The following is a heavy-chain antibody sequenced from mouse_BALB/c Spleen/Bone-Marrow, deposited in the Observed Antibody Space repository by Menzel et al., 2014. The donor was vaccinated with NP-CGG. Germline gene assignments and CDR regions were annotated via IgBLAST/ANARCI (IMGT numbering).Heavy chain of an antibody. Sequence: VQLKHSGGGLVQPGGSLRLSCATSGFTFTDYYMSWVRQPPGKALEWLGFIRNKANGYTTEYSASVKGRFTISRDNSQSILYLQMNTLRAEDSATYYCARDDYYAMDYWGQGTSVTVSS. J-gene: IGHJ4*01. CDR3: ARDDYYAMDY. CDR2: IRNKANGYTT. V-gene: IGHV7-3*02. CDR1: GFTFTDYY.